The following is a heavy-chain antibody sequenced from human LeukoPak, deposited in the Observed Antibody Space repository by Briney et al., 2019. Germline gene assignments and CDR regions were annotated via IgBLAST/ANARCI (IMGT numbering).Heavy chain of an antibody. V-gene: IGHV1-2*02. D-gene: IGHD3-16*02. J-gene: IGHJ4*02. Sequence: ASVKVSCKATGYTFTGYYMHWVRQAPGQGLEWMGWINPNSGDTDYAQRFQGRVTMTRDTSVTTAYMEVSRLRSDDTAVYNCAVRATGSYRDYWGQGTLVTVSS. CDR2: INPNSGDT. CDR3: AVRATGSYRDY. CDR1: GYTFTGYY.